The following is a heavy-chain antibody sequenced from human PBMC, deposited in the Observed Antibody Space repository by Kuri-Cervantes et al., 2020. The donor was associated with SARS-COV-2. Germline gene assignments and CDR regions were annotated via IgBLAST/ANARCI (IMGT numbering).Heavy chain of an antibody. CDR1: GFTFSSYG. D-gene: IGHD3-3*01. CDR2: ISYDGSNK. V-gene: IGHV3-30*18. Sequence: GGSLRLSCAASGFTFSSYGMHWVRQAPGKGLEWVAVISYDGSNKHYADSVKGRFTISRDNSKNTLYLQMNSLRAEDTAVYYCAKGLYYDFWSGYLSYYGMDVWGQGTTVTVSS. CDR3: AKGLYYDFWSGYLSYYGMDV. J-gene: IGHJ6*02.